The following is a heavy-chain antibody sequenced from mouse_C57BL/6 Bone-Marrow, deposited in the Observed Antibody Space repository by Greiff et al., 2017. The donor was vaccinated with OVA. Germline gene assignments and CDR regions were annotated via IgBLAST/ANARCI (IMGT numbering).Heavy chain of an antibody. CDR1: GYTFTSYW. CDR3: ARGGITTVKGGYFDY. CDR2: IYPGSGST. V-gene: IGHV1-55*01. D-gene: IGHD1-1*01. J-gene: IGHJ2*01. Sequence: QVQLQQPGAELVKPGASVKMSCKASGYTFTSYWITWVKQRPGQGLEWIGDIYPGSGSTNYNEKFKSKATLTVDTSSSTAYMQRSSLTSEDSAVYYCARGGITTVKGGYFDYWGQGTTLTVSS.